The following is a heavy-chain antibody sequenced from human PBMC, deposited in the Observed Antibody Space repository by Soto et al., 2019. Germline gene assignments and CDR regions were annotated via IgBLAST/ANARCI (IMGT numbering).Heavy chain of an antibody. J-gene: IGHJ4*02. CDR3: GRVAALSLDYGSGVY. D-gene: IGHD3-10*01. Sequence: GGSLRLSCAASGFTFSDYYMSWIRQAPGKGLEWVSYISSSGSTIYYADSVKGRFTISRDNAKNSLYLQMNSLRAEDTAVYYCGRVAALSLDYGSGVYWDQGTLVTVSS. V-gene: IGHV3-11*01. CDR2: ISSSGSTI. CDR1: GFTFSDYY.